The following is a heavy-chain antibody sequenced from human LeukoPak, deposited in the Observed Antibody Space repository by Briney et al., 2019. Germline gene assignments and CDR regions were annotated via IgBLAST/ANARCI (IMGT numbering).Heavy chain of an antibody. CDR2: IPDHGSNK. CDR1: GFTFSTYG. J-gene: IGHJ4*02. V-gene: IGHV3-30*02. CDR3: AKDELMDY. Sequence: GGSLRLSCAASGFTFSTYGMHWVRQAPGRGLEWVTFIPDHGSNKYYADSVKGRFTISRDNSKNTLYLQMNGLRPEDTAVYYCAKDELMDYWGQGTLVTVSP. D-gene: IGHD1-1*01.